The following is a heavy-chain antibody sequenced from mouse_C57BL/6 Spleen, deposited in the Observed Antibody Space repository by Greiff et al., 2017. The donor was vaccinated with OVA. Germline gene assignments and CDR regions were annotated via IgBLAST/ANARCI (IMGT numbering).Heavy chain of an antibody. V-gene: IGHV1-62-2*01. CDR1: GYTFTEYS. CDR2: FYPGSGSI. CDR3: ARHEELGWLIAY. J-gene: IGHJ3*01. Sequence: QVHVKQSGAELVKPGASVKLSCKASGYTFTEYSIHWVQQRSGQGLAWLGWFYPGSGSIKYNEKFKDKATLTADKSSSTVYMELSRLTSEDSAVYFCARHEELGWLIAYWGQGTLVTVSA. D-gene: IGHD2-3*01.